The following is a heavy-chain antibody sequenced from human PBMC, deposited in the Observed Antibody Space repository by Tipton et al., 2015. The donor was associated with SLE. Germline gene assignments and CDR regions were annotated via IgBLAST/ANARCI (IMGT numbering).Heavy chain of an antibody. D-gene: IGHD3-3*01. J-gene: IGHJ5*02. CDR2: FYASGYT. Sequence: TLSLTCTVSGYSISSGSYFWSWIRQPAGKGLEWIGRFYASGYTNYNPSIKSRVTMSVDTSKNQFSLKLNSVTAADTALYYCAGSPFFDFWRNSWGQGTLVSVSS. CDR3: AGSPFFDFWRNS. V-gene: IGHV4-61*02. CDR1: GYSISSGSYF.